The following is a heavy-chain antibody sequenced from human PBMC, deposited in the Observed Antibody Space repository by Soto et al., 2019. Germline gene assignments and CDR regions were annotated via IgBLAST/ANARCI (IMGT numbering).Heavy chain of an antibody. J-gene: IGHJ4*02. V-gene: IGHV3-23*01. CDR2: IGASGAGT. CDR1: GFTFSSYA. D-gene: IGHD6-19*01. CDR3: ANCDSSGWYGIFCY. Sequence: GSLRLSCAASGFTFSSYAMSWVRQAPGKGLEWVSAIGASGAGTYYAEYVKGRFTISRDNSKNTLYLQMNSLRAEDTAVYYCANCDSSGWYGIFCYWGQGTLVTVSS.